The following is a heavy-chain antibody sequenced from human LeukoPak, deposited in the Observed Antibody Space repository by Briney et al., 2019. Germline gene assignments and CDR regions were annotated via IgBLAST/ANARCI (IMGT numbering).Heavy chain of an antibody. CDR1: GFTFSGSA. D-gene: IGHD2-2*02. V-gene: IGHV3-73*01. Sequence: GGSLRLSCAASGFTFSGSAMHWVRQASGKGLEWVGRIRSKANSYATAYAASVKGRFTTSRDDSKNTAYLQMNSLKTEDTAVYYCNFVVVPAAIPPYYYYMDVWGKGTTVTVSS. J-gene: IGHJ6*03. CDR3: NFVVVPAAIPPYYYYMDV. CDR2: IRSKANSYAT.